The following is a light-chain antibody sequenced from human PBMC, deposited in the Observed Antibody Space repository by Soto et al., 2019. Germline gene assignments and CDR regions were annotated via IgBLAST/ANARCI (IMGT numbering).Light chain of an antibody. V-gene: IGKV1-5*03. CDR1: QSISSW. CDR3: QPYNTWPLT. CDR2: KAS. J-gene: IGKJ4*01. Sequence: DIQMTQSPSTLSASVGDRVTITCRASQSISSWLAWYQQKPGEAPNLLIYKASSLESGVTSRFSGSGSGTEFTLTISSLQPDDFATYYCQPYNTWPLTFGGGTKVESK.